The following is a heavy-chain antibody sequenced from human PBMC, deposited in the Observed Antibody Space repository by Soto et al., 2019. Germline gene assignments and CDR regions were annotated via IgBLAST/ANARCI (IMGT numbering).Heavy chain of an antibody. D-gene: IGHD3-10*01. Sequence: PSETLSLTCTVSGGSISSYYWSWIRQPPGKGLEWIGYIYYSGSTNYNPSLKSRVTISVDTSKNQFSLKLSSVTAADTAVYYCARVVPIPFWFDPLGQGTLVTVSS. CDR2: IYYSGST. V-gene: IGHV4-59*01. J-gene: IGHJ5*02. CDR1: GGSISSYY. CDR3: ARVVPIPFWFDP.